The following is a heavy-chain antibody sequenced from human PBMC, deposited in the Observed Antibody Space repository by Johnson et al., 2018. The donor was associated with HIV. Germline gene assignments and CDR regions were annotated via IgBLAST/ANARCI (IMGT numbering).Heavy chain of an antibody. D-gene: IGHD1-26*01. CDR2: ISYDGSNK. J-gene: IGHJ3*02. CDR1: GFTFSSYA. CDR3: ARAHSGSYYDAFDI. V-gene: IGHV3-30*04. Sequence: QVQLVESGGGVVHPGRSLRLSCAASGFTFSSYAMHWVRQAPGKGLEWVAVISYDGSNKYYADSVKGRFTISRDNAKNSLYLQMNSLRAEDTALYYCARAHSGSYYDAFDIWGQGTMVTVSS.